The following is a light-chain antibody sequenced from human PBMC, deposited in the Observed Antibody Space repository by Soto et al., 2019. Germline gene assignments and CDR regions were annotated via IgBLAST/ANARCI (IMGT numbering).Light chain of an antibody. CDR2: LNSDGSH. Sequence: QLVLTQSPSASASLGASVKLTCTLSSGYSSYAIAWHQQQPEKGPRFLMKLNSDGSHTKGDGIPDRFSGSSSGTERYLTISSLQSEDGADYYCQTWDTGIVVFGGGTKLTVL. CDR3: QTWDTGIVV. V-gene: IGLV4-69*01. CDR1: SGYSSYA. J-gene: IGLJ3*02.